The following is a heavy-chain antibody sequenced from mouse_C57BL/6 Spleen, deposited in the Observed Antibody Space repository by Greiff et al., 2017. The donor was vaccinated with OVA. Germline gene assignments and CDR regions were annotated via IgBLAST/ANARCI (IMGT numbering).Heavy chain of an antibody. D-gene: IGHD1-1*01. J-gene: IGHJ1*03. V-gene: IGHV5-6*01. Sequence: EVKLMESGGDLVKPGGSLKLSCAASGFTFSSYGMSWVRQTPDKRLEWVATISSGGSYTYYPDSVKGRFTISRDNAKNTLYLQVSSLKSEDTAVYYCARLYGSSYSYFDDWGTGTTVTVSS. CDR3: ARLYGSSYSYFDD. CDR1: GFTFSSYG. CDR2: ISSGGSYT.